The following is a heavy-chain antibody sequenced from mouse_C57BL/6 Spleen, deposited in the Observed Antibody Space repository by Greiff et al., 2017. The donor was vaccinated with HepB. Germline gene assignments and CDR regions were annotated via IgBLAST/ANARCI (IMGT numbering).Heavy chain of an antibody. CDR3: ARGVTTRFDY. CDR1: GYTFTSYW. J-gene: IGHJ2*01. V-gene: IGHV1-50*01. D-gene: IGHD2-2*01. Sequence: QVQLQQPGAELVKPGASVKLSCKASGYTFTSYWMQWVKQRPGQGLEWIGEIDPSDSYTNYNQKFKGKATLTVDTSSSTAYLQLSSLTSEDSAVYYCARGVTTRFDYWGQGTTLTVSS. CDR2: IDPSDSYT.